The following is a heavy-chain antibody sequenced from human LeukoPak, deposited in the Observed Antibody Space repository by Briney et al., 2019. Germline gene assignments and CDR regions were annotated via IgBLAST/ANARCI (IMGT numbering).Heavy chain of an antibody. Sequence: ASVTVSCKASGYTFTVYYMHWVRQAPGQGLEWMGIINPSGGSTSYAQKFQGRVTMTRDMSTSTVYMELSSLRSEDTAVYYCAREVATDYYGSGSYYVGAFDIWGQGTMVTVSS. CDR2: INPSGGST. CDR1: GYTFTVYY. D-gene: IGHD3-10*01. V-gene: IGHV1-46*01. CDR3: AREVATDYYGSGSYYVGAFDI. J-gene: IGHJ3*02.